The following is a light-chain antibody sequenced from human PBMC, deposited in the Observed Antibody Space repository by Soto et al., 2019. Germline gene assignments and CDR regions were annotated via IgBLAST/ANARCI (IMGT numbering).Light chain of an antibody. CDR3: QQYNNWLIFT. CDR1: QSVSSN. J-gene: IGKJ3*01. V-gene: IGKV3-15*01. Sequence: EIVMTQSPATLSVSPGERATLSCRASQSVSSNLAWYQQKPGQAPRLLIYGASTRATGIPARFSGSGSGTEFTLTISSLQSEDFAVYYCQQYNNWLIFTFGPRDQGGYQT. CDR2: GAS.